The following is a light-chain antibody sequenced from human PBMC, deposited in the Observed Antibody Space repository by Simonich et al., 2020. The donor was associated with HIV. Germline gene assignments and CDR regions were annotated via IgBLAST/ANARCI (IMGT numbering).Light chain of an antibody. V-gene: IGKV4-1*01. CDR3: QQYYSTPPT. J-gene: IGKJ1*01. CDR1: QSVLYSANNKNY. Sequence: DIVMTQSANSLTVSLCERATSNCKSSQSVLYSANNKNYLAWYQQKPGQPHKLLIYWASTLEYGVPDRFSGSGSGTDFTLTISSLQAEDVAVYSCQQYYSTPPTFGQGTKVEIK. CDR2: WAS.